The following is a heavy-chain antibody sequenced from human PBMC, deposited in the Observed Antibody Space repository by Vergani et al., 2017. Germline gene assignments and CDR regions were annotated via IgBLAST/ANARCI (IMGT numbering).Heavy chain of an antibody. CDR2: INSDGSST. V-gene: IGHV3-74*01. Sequence: EVQLVESGGGLVQPGGSLRLSCAASGFTFSSYWMHWVRQAPGKGLVWVSRINSDGSSTSYADSVKGRFTISRDNAKNTLYLQMNSLRAEDTAVYYCARGGNDYDSSGWDAFDIWGQGTMVTVSS. CDR1: GFTFSSYW. J-gene: IGHJ3*02. CDR3: ARGGNDYDSSGWDAFDI. D-gene: IGHD3-22*01.